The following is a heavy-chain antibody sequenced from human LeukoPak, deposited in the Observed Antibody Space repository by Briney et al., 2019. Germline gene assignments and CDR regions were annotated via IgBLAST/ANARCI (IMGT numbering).Heavy chain of an antibody. J-gene: IGHJ6*02. CDR2: INHSGST. CDR1: GGSFSGYY. CDR3: ARIQTVAAPPSSSYYGMDV. Sequence: SETLSLTCADHGGSFSGYYWCWIRQPPGKKLEWSGEINHSGSTNYNPSLKSRVTISVDTSKNQFSRKRSSVTAAHTAGYYCARIQTVAAPPSSSYYGMDVGGQGTTVTASS. V-gene: IGHV4-34*01. D-gene: IGHD6-13*01.